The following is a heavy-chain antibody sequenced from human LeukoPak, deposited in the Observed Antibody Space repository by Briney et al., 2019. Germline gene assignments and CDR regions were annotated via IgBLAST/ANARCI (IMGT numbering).Heavy chain of an antibody. J-gene: IGHJ4*02. V-gene: IGHV4-59*08. CDR1: GGSISRYY. CDR3: ARHGPYYYDFWSGYPTTGYFDY. CDR2: IYYSGST. D-gene: IGHD3-3*01. Sequence: SETLSLTCTVSGGSISRYYWSWIRQPPGKGLEWIGYIYYSGSTNYNPSLKSRVTISVDTSKNQFSLKLSSVTAADTAVYYCARHGPYYYDFWSGYPTTGYFDYWGQGTLVTVSS.